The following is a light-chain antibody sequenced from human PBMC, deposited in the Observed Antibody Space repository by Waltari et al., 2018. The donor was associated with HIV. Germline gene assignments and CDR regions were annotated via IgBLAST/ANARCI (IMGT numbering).Light chain of an antibody. Sequence: QSALTQPPSASGSPGQSVTTSCTGTSSAAGGSQSVSWYQQHPGKAPTLMIYEVNKRPSGVPDRFSGSKSANTASLTVSGLQADDEADYYCNSYAGSNNWVFGGGTKLTVL. CDR1: SSAAGGSQS. J-gene: IGLJ3*02. CDR3: NSYAGSNNWV. V-gene: IGLV2-8*01. CDR2: EVN.